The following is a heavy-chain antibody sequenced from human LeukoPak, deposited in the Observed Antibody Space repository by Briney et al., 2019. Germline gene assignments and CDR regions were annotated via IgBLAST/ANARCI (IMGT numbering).Heavy chain of an antibody. CDR1: GYTFTGYY. CDR3: AREFIAVAGTGG. V-gene: IGHV1-2*02. Sequence: VASVKVSCKASGYTFTGYYMHWVRQAPGQGLEWMGWINPNSGGTNYAQKFQGRVTMTRDTSTSTAYMELSRLRSDDTAVYYCAREFIAVAGTGGWGQGTLVTVSS. J-gene: IGHJ4*02. D-gene: IGHD6-19*01. CDR2: INPNSGGT.